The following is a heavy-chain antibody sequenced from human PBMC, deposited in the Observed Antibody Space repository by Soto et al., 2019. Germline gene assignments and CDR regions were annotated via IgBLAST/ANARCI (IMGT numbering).Heavy chain of an antibody. CDR2: MNPNSGNT. D-gene: IGHD6-6*01. V-gene: IGHV1-8*01. CDR1: GYTFTSYD. Sequence: ASVKVSCKASGYTFTSYDINWVRQATGQGLEWMGWMNPNSGNTGYAQKFQGRVTMTRNTSISTAYMELSSLRSEDTAVYYCARGMVDRGSSSDLDYYYYMDVWGKGTTVTVSS. CDR3: ARGMVDRGSSSDLDYYYYMDV. J-gene: IGHJ6*03.